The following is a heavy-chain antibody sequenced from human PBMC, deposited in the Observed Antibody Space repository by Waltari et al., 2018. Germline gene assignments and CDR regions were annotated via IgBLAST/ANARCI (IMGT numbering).Heavy chain of an antibody. CDR1: GSSFSKYW. CDR3: ARQNIHSYGYGYFDF. CDR2: IYPGDSNT. D-gene: IGHD5-18*01. Sequence: EVQLEQSGAEVKKPGESLTLSCNGSGSSFSKYWIGWVRPMPGKGLEWMGVIYPGDSNTKYSLSFQGQVTISADTSISTAYLQWSSLKASDTAIYFCARQNIHSYGYGYFDFWGQGTLVTVSS. J-gene: IGHJ4*02. V-gene: IGHV5-51*01.